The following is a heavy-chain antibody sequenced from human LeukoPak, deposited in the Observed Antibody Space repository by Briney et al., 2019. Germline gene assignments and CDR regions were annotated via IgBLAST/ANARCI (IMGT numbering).Heavy chain of an antibody. V-gene: IGHV4-39*01. CDR2: INHSGST. CDR1: GGSISSGGYY. J-gene: IGHJ4*02. CDR3: ARHQGRSSGWRH. D-gene: IGHD6-19*01. Sequence: SETLSLTCTVSGGSISSGGYYWSWIRQPPGKGLEWIGEINHSGSTNYNPSLKSRVTISVDTSKNQFSLKLSSVTAADTAVYYCARHQGRSSGWRHWGQGTLVTVSS.